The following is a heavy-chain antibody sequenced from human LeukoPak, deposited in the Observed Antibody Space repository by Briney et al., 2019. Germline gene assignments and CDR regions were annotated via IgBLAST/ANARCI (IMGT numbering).Heavy chain of an antibody. CDR1: GFNYTFLW. CDR2: RRKDGLRK. Sequence: GGPLTLPCAASGFNYTFLWKRWPRQTRGRAREWVASRRKDGLRKFYAESVKGRFTISRDNAKNSLYLQVTSLRAEDMAMYYWARVPGVTRYFDSWGQGILVTVSS. V-gene: IGHV3-7*01. J-gene: IGHJ4*02. CDR3: ARVPGVTRYFDS. D-gene: IGHD4-23*01.